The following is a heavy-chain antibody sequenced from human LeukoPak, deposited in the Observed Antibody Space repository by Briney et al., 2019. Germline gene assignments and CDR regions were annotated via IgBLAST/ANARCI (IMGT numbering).Heavy chain of an antibody. CDR3: AKTGIVVIRGY. V-gene: IGHV3-23*01. CDR1: GFTFSSYN. CDR2: ISGSGGST. Sequence: GGSLRLSCAASGFTFSSYNMNWVRQAPGKGLEWVSAISGSGGSTYYADSVKGRFTISRDNSKNTLYLQMNSLRAEDTAVYYCAKTGIVVIRGYWGQGTLVTVSS. J-gene: IGHJ4*02. D-gene: IGHD3-22*01.